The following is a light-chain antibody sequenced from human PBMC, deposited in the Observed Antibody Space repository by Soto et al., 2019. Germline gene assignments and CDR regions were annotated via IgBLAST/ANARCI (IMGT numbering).Light chain of an antibody. CDR1: QTVHSN. CDR3: HQYNDWPVYT. Sequence: EIVMTQSPANLSVSPGGRATLSCSASQTVHSNLAWYQHKSGQAPRLLIYAATTRATGIPARISGSGSGTEFTLTITSLQSGASAVYFCHQYNDWPVYTLGPGTKLEIK. CDR2: AAT. J-gene: IGKJ2*01. V-gene: IGKV3-15*01.